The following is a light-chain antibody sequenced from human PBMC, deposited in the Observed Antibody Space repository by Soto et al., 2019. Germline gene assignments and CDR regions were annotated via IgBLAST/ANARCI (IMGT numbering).Light chain of an antibody. CDR2: KAS. CDR1: QSISAW. V-gene: IGKV1-5*03. Sequence: DIQMTQSPSTLSASVGDRVTITCRASQSISAWLAWYQQKPRKAPKLLIYKASTLESGVPSRFSGSGSGTEFTLNISSLQPDDFATYYCQQHNSDSRTFGQGTKVEIK. CDR3: QQHNSDSRT. J-gene: IGKJ1*01.